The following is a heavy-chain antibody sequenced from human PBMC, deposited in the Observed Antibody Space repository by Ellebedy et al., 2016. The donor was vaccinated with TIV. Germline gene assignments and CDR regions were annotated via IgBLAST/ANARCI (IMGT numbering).Heavy chain of an antibody. CDR1: GFPFSSFE. V-gene: IGHV3-21*01. D-gene: IGHD1-26*01. CDR2: ISSSSSYI. J-gene: IGHJ4*02. Sequence: PGGSLRLSCAASGFPFSSFEFNWVRQSPGKGLEWVSSISSSSSYIYYADSVKGRFTISRDNAKNSLYLQMNSLRAEDTAVYYCARRPSGSDWVYFDYWGQGTLVTVSS. CDR3: ARRPSGSDWVYFDY.